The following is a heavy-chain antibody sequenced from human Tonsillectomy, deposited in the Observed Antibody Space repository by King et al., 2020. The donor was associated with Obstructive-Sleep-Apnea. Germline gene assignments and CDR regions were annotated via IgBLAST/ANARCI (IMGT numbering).Heavy chain of an antibody. D-gene: IGHD3-22*01. V-gene: IGHV1-69*09. J-gene: IGHJ6*02. CDR2: IIPLLGIA. CDR3: ARHTRDKYYDNEDYYYYGMDV. Sequence: VQLVESGAEVKKPGSSVKVSCKASGGTFSKYGISWVRQAPGQGPEWMGGIIPLLGIANYAQKFQGRVTITADKSTSTAYMELSSLRSEDPAVYYCARHTRDKYYDNEDYYYYGMDVWGQGTTVTVSS. CDR1: GGTFSKYG.